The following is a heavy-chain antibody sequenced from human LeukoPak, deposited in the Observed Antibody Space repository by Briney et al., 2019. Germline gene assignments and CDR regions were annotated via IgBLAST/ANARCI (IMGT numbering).Heavy chain of an antibody. Sequence: GGSLRLSCAASGFTFSSHAMSWVRQAPGKGLEWVSTISGRGGNIFYTDSVKGRFTISRDNSRNTLFLQMNSLRADDTAVYYCAKYCGSGSYSSNFLNFDFWGLGTLVTVSS. D-gene: IGHD3-10*01. CDR3: AKYCGSGSYSSNFLNFDF. J-gene: IGHJ4*02. CDR1: GFTFSSHA. V-gene: IGHV3-23*01. CDR2: ISGRGGNI.